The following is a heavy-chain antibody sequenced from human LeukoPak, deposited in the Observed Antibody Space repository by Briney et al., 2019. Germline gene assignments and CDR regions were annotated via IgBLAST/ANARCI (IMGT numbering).Heavy chain of an antibody. CDR1: GFTFSSYA. D-gene: IGHD3-3*01. V-gene: IGHV3-23*01. Sequence: PGGSLRLSCAASGFTFSSYAMSWVRQAPGKGLKWVSTINDNGDGTYYADSVKGRFTISRDNSYNTVSLQMNSLRDEDTGVYYCAKAPLTIFGEPTMDVWGKGTTVTVSS. CDR3: AKAPLTIFGEPTMDV. CDR2: INDNGDGT. J-gene: IGHJ6*03.